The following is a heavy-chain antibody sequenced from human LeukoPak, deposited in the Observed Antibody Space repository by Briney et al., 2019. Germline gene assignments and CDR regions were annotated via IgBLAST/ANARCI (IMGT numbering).Heavy chain of an antibody. CDR3: ARGFAPENSRDPYCGGDCYRRYYYYYMDV. J-gene: IGHJ6*03. Sequence: ASVKVSCKASGYTFTSYGISWVRQAPGQGLEWMGWISAYNGNTNYAQKLQGRVTMTTDTSTSTAYMELRSLRSDDTAVYYCARGFAPENSRDPYCGGDCYRRYYYYYMDVWGKGTTVTISS. CDR2: ISAYNGNT. CDR1: GYTFTSYG. D-gene: IGHD2-21*02. V-gene: IGHV1-18*01.